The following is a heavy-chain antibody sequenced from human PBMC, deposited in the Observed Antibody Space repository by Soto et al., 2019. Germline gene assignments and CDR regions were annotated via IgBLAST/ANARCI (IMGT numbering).Heavy chain of an antibody. CDR2: ISAHNGNT. J-gene: IGHJ4*02. V-gene: IGHV1-18*01. Sequence: QVHLVQSGAEVKKPGASVKVSCKASGYTFTSYGITWVRQAPGQGLEWTGWISAHNGNTDYAQKLQGRVIVTRDTSTRTAYMELRSMRSDDTAVYYCARGRYGDYWGQGALVTVSS. CDR1: GYTFTSYG. CDR3: ARGRYGDY. D-gene: IGHD1-1*01.